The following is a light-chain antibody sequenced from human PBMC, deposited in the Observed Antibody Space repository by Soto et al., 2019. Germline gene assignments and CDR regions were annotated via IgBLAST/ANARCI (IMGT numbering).Light chain of an antibody. V-gene: IGKV3-20*01. CDR2: GAS. CDR1: QSVDSSN. CDR3: QQYGSSPRT. Sequence: EIVLTQSPGTLSLSPGDRATLSCRASQSVDSSNLAWYQQRPGQAPRLLIHGASSRAPDIPDRFSGSGSGTDFTITISGLEVDDFAVYYCQQYGSSPRTFGQGTKVESK. J-gene: IGKJ1*01.